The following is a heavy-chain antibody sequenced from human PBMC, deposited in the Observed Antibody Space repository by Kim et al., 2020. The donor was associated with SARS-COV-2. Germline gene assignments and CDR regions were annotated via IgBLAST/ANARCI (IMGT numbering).Heavy chain of an antibody. CDR3: VCNTVTEFDY. J-gene: IGHJ4*02. D-gene: IGHD4-17*01. CDR2: IYYSGST. CDR1: GGSISSSSYY. Sequence: SETLSLTCTVSGGSISSSSYYWGWIRQPPGKGLEWIGSIYYSGSTYYNPSLKSRVTISVDTSKNQFSLKLSSVTAADTAVYYCVCNTVTEFDYWGQGTLVTVSS. V-gene: IGHV4-39*07.